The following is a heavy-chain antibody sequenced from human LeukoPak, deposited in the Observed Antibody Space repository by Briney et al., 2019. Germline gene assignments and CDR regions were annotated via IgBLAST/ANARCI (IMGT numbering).Heavy chain of an antibody. CDR3: ARGPPNWGYDY. D-gene: IGHD7-27*01. J-gene: IGHJ4*02. CDR1: GYTFTGYY. V-gene: IGHV1-2*06. Sequence: ASVKVSCTASGYTFTGYYVHWVRQAPGQGLEWMGRINPNSGDTNYAQKFQGRVTMTRDTSISTAYMELSRLRSDDTAVYYCARGPPNWGYDYWGPGTLVTVSS. CDR2: INPNSGDT.